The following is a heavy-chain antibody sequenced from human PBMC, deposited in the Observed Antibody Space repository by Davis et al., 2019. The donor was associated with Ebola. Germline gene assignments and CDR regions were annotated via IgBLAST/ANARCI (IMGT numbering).Heavy chain of an antibody. J-gene: IGHJ4*02. D-gene: IGHD6-13*01. CDR2: ISWNSGSI. CDR1: GFTFDDYA. V-gene: IGHV3-9*01. CDR3: ASGRIAAAAH. Sequence: SLKISCAASGFTFDDYAMHWVRQAPGKGLEWVSGISWNSGSIGYADSVKGRFTISRDNAKNSLYLQMNSLRAEDTAVYYCASGRIAAAAHWGQGTLVTVSS.